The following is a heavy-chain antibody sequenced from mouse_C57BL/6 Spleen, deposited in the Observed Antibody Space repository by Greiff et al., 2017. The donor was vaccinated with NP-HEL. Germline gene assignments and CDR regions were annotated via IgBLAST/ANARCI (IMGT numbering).Heavy chain of an antibody. V-gene: IGHV7-4*01. D-gene: IGHD1-1*02. CDR3: VKAVGGNYGNYFDH. J-gene: IGHJ2*01. CDR2: IRNKANGYTT. Sequence: EVQVVESGGGLVQPGASLRLSCAASGFTFTDYYMSWVRQPPGQAPEWLALIRNKANGYTTEYTASVKGRFTISRDNSQNILYLQMNTLGAGDSATFYCVKAVGGNYGNYFDHWRKDTTLTVSS. CDR1: GFTFTDYY.